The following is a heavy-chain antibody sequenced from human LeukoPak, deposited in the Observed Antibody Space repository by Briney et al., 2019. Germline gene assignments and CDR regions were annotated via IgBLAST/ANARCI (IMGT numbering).Heavy chain of an antibody. CDR1: GFTFSSYA. J-gene: IGHJ4*02. CDR2: IKQDGSEK. D-gene: IGHD6-6*01. V-gene: IGHV3-7*01. Sequence: GGSLRLSCAASGFTFSSYAMSWVRQAPGKGLEWVATIKQDGSEKYYVDSVKGRFTISRDNAKNSLYLQTNSLRAEDTAVYYCARGLQLVLDWGQGTLVTVSS. CDR3: ARGLQLVLD.